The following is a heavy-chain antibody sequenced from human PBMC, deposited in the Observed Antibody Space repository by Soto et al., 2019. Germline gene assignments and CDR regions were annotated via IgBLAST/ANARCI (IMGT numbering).Heavy chain of an antibody. V-gene: IGHV3-13*05. J-gene: IGHJ6*02. CDR3: ARTDREFYGMDV. CDR1: GFTFRNYD. Sequence: EVQLVESGGGLVQPGGSLRLSCEASGFTFRNYDMHWVRQGTGKGLEWDSGISAAGDPDYADSVEGRFTISRENAQNSFLLQMNSLRVGDTAVYYCARTDREFYGMDVWGQGTTVIGSS. CDR2: ISAAGDP.